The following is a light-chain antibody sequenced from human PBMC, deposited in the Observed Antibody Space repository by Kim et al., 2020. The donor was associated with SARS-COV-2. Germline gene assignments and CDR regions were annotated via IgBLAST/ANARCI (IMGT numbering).Light chain of an antibody. V-gene: IGKV1-39*01. CDR2: AAS. CDR3: QQYGSS. J-gene: IGKJ2*01. Sequence: DIQMTQSPSSLAASVGDRVTIACRASQSISTYLNWYQQKPGKAPKLLIYAASSLQSGVPSRFSGSGSGTDFTLTISSLQPEDFAVYFCQQYGSSFGQGTKLEIK. CDR1: QSISTY.